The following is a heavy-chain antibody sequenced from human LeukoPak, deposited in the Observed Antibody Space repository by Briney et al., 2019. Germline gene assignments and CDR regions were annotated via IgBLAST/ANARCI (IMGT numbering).Heavy chain of an antibody. Sequence: GGSLRLSCAASGFSFSSYGIHWVRQAPGKGLEWVAVIWYDGSNKYYADSVKGRFTISRDNSKNTLYLQMNSLRAEDTAVYYCARDRGSGWHTFDYWGQGTLVTVSS. D-gene: IGHD6-19*01. J-gene: IGHJ4*02. CDR1: GFSFSSYG. V-gene: IGHV3-33*01. CDR2: IWYDGSNK. CDR3: ARDRGSGWHTFDY.